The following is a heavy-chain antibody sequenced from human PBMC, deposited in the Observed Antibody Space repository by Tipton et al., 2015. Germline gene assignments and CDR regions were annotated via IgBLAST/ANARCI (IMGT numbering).Heavy chain of an antibody. V-gene: IGHV3-30*03. CDR3: TRGRDYRIVTVSTEFDY. CDR2: ISSDGSNK. D-gene: IGHD2/OR15-2a*01. J-gene: IGHJ4*02. CDR1: GFTFSSYG. Sequence: SLRLSCAASGFTFSSYGMHWVRQAPGKGLEWVAMISSDGSNKFYADSVKGRVTISRDNSRNTIYLQVNSLRPEDTAIYYCTRGRDYRIVTVSTEFDYWGQGTLVTVSA.